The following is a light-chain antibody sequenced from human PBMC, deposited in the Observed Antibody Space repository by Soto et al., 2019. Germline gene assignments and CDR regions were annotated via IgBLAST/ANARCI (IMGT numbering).Light chain of an antibody. CDR1: QTISSY. V-gene: IGKV1-39*01. CDR3: EQGYSTLVT. J-gene: IGKJ4*01. CDR2: AAS. Sequence: DIQMTQSPSSLSASVGDRVTITCRARQTISSYLNWYQQKPGKAPKLPIYAASSLQSVIPSRFSGRGSGTDFTLTISSLQPEDCANYYGEQGYSTLVTFGGGTKVDIK.